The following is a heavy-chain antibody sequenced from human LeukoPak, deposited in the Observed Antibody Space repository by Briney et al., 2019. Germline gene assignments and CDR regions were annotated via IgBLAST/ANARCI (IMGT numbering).Heavy chain of an antibody. CDR2: INHSGST. J-gene: IGHJ2*01. D-gene: IGHD5-12*01. Sequence: GSLRLSCAASGFTFSNAWMSWIRQPPGKGLEWIGEINHSGSTNYNPSLKSRVTISVDTSKNQFSLKLSSVTAADTAVYYCARGEGMATRSRVHWYFDLWGRGTLVTVSS. CDR3: ARGEGMATRSRVHWYFDL. V-gene: IGHV4-34*01. CDR1: GFTFSNAW.